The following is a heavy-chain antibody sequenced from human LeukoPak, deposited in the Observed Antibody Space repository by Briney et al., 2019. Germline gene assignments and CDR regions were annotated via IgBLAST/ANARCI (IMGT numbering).Heavy chain of an antibody. V-gene: IGHV3-48*04. CDR3: ARTYYYGSGRNWFDP. D-gene: IGHD3-10*01. Sequence: GGSLRLSCEASGFTFSIYAMSWVRQAPGKGLEWVSYISSSSSTIYYADSVKGRFTISRDNAKNSLYLQMNSLRAEDTAVYYCARTYYYGSGRNWFDPWGQGTLVTVSS. CDR2: ISSSSSTI. J-gene: IGHJ5*02. CDR1: GFTFSIYA.